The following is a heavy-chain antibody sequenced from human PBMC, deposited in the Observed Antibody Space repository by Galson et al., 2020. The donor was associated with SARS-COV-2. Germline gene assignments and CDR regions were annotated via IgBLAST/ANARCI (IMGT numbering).Heavy chain of an antibody. V-gene: IGHV4-34*01. CDR3: ARGSYSSSWYRGGVFDY. Sequence: SETLSLTCAVYGGSFSGYYWSWIRQPPGKGLEWIGEINHSGSTISVDTSKNQFSLKLSSVTAADTAVYYCARGSYSSSWYRGGVFDYWGQGTLVTVSS. CDR2: INHSG. J-gene: IGHJ4*02. D-gene: IGHD6-13*01. CDR1: GGSFSGYY.